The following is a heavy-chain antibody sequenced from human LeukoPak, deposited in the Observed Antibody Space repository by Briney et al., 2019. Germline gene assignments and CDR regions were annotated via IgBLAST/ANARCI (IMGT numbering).Heavy chain of an antibody. D-gene: IGHD6-13*01. CDR3: ATIAAVGTDFDY. J-gene: IGHJ4*02. Sequence: ASVKVSCKASGYTFTSYYIHWVRQAPGQGLEWMGIINPNGGSTSYAQKFQGRVTMTRDTSTSTVYMELSSLRSEDTAVYYCATIAAVGTDFDYWGQGTLVTVSS. CDR2: INPNGGST. CDR1: GYTFTSYY. V-gene: IGHV1-46*01.